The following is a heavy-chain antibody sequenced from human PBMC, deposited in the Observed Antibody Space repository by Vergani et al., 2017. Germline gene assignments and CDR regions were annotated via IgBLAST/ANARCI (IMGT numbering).Heavy chain of an antibody. CDR1: GFNFSSYG. CDR2: ISYDGSNK. D-gene: IGHD3-10*01. V-gene: IGHV3-30*18. CDR3: AKDRVRGTYYYYYGMDV. J-gene: IGHJ6*02. Sequence: QVQLVESGGGVVQPGRSLRLSCAASGFNFSSYGMHWVRQAPGKGLEWVAVISYDGSNKYYADSVKGRFTISRDNSKNTLYLQMNSLRAEDTAVYYCAKDRVRGTYYYYYGMDVWGQGTTVTVSS.